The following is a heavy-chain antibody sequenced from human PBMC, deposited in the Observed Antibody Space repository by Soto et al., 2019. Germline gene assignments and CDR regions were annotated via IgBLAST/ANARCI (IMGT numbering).Heavy chain of an antibody. CDR3: ARDKVLLWFGELSGPGYFDY. V-gene: IGHV3-48*02. CDR2: ISSSSSTI. D-gene: IGHD3-10*01. Sequence: GGSLRLSCAASGFTFSSYSMNWVRQAPGKGLEWVSYISSSSSTIYYADSVKGRFTISRDNAKNSLYLQMNSLRDEDTAVYYCARDKVLLWFGELSGPGYFDYWGQGTLVTVSS. J-gene: IGHJ4*02. CDR1: GFTFSSYS.